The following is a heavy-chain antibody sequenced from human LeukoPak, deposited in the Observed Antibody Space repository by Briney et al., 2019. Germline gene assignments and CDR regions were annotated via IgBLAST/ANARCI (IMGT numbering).Heavy chain of an antibody. CDR3: ARGMEYYYDSSGYFFDY. CDR2: IYPGDSDT. J-gene: IGHJ4*02. Sequence: GESLKISCEGSGYSFTSYWIGWVRQMPGKGLEWMGIIYPGDSDTRYSPSFQGQVTISADKSISTAYLQWSSLKASDTAMYYCARGMEYYYDSSGYFFDYWGQGTLVTVSS. CDR1: GYSFTSYW. D-gene: IGHD3-22*01. V-gene: IGHV5-51*01.